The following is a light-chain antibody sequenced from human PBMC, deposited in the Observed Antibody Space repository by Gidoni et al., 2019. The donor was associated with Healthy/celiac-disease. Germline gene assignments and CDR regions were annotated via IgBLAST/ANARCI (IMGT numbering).Light chain of an antibody. CDR1: SSDVGSYNL. CDR2: EGS. V-gene: IGLV2-23*01. Sequence: QSALTQPASVSGSPGQAITISFTLTSSDVGSYNLVSWYQQHPGKAPKLMLYEGSKRPSGVSTRFSGSKSGNTASLTISGLQAEDEADYYCCSYAGSSTWVFGGGTKLTVL. J-gene: IGLJ3*02. CDR3: CSYAGSSTWV.